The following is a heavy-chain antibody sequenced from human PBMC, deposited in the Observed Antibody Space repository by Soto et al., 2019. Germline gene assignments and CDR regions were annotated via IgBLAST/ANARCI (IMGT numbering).Heavy chain of an antibody. CDR1: GGSITTTSNY. CDR3: ATRRADGAGDIYGSY. CDR2: VYYTAPT. D-gene: IGHD5-18*01. J-gene: IGHJ4*02. V-gene: IGHV4-39*01. Sequence: QLQLQESGPGLVKPSETLSLTSTVSGGSITTTSNYWGWIRQPPGKRLEGMGRVYYTAPTYRSAGQKRQGTMTVTTTKNKLSMKLKIVTAAVKAVNDWATRRADGAGDIYGSYSGQGILVTVSS.